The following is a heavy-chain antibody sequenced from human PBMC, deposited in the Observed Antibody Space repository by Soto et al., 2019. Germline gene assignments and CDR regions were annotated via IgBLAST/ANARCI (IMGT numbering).Heavy chain of an antibody. V-gene: IGHV3-33*03. Sequence: GGSLRLSCVASGFIFSSHGMHLVRQAPGKRLEWVAVIWYDGSKKYYADSVKGRFTISRDNSKNTLHLQMNSLRVEDTAVYYCTGYFAEAGTYSSSQNSIAGWGQGTTVTV. CDR1: GFIFSSHG. CDR2: IWYDGSKK. J-gene: IGHJ6*02. CDR3: TGYFAEAGTYSSSQNSIAG. D-gene: IGHD6-13*01.